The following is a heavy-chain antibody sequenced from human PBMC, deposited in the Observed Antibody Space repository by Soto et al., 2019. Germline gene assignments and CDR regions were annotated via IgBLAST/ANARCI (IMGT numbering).Heavy chain of an antibody. CDR3: ARDYVAHIDY. CDR2: ISGSGSNT. CDR1: GFTFIKFA. J-gene: IGHJ4*02. V-gene: IGHV3-23*01. D-gene: IGHD3-10*02. Sequence: EVQLLESGGGLVQPGGSVRLSCAASGFTFIKFAMTWVRQSPGKGLEWVSGISGSGSNTVYADSVKGRFTISRDNSKNTLYLQINSLRVDETAVYYCARDYVAHIDYWGQGTLVTVSS.